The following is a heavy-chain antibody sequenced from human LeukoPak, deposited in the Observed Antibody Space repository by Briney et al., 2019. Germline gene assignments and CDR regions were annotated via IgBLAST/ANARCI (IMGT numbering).Heavy chain of an antibody. CDR3: ARVRIDGIAAAGTYYFDY. V-gene: IGHV1-69*01. J-gene: IGHJ4*02. CDR1: VGTFSSYA. Sequence: ASVKVSCKASVGTFSSYAISWVRQAPGQGLEWMGGIIPIFGTANYAQKFQGRVTITADESTSTAYMELSSLRSEDTAVYYCARVRIDGIAAAGTYYFDYWGQGTLVTVSS. D-gene: IGHD6-13*01. CDR2: IIPIFGTA.